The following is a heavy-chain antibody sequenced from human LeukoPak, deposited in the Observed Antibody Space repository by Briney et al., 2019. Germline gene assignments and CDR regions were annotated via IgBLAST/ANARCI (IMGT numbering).Heavy chain of an antibody. Sequence: GRSLRLSCAASGFTFSSYWMHWVRQAPGKGLVWVSRINSDGSSTSYADSVKGRFTISRDNAKNTLYLQMNSLRAEDTAVYYCARDLGYYDILTGYSHNDYWGQGTLVTVSS. CDR3: ARDLGYYDILTGYSHNDY. CDR2: INSDGSST. CDR1: GFTFSSYW. D-gene: IGHD3-9*01. V-gene: IGHV3-74*01. J-gene: IGHJ4*02.